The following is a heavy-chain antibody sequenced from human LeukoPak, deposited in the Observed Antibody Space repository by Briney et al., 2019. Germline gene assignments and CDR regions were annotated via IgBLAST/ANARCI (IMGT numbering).Heavy chain of an antibody. CDR1: GFTFSSYE. J-gene: IGHJ4*02. CDR2: ISSSGSTI. D-gene: IGHD4-17*01. CDR3: AKDLPTHYGDDKQPDY. Sequence: GGSLRLSCAASGFTFSSYEMNWVRQAPGKGLEWVSYISSSGSTIYYADSVKGRFTISRDNAKNSLYLQMNSLRAEDTAVYYCAKDLPTHYGDDKQPDYWGQGTLVTVSS. V-gene: IGHV3-48*03.